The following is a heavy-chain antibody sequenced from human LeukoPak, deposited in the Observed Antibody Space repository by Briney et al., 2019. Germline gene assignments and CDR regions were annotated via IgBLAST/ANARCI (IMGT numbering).Heavy chain of an antibody. V-gene: IGHV3-69-1*01. Sequence: KPGGSLRLSCAASGFNFSAYSMNWVRQAPGKGLEWVSSITSGDFVYFADALKGRITISRDNAKSSLYLEMNSLRADDTAVYYCARGGFNMVRGVIIPSNSYFYYMDIWGKGTTVTVSS. CDR3: ARGGFNMVRGVIIPSNSYFYYMDI. CDR2: ITSGDFV. CDR1: GFNFSAYS. J-gene: IGHJ6*03. D-gene: IGHD3-10*01.